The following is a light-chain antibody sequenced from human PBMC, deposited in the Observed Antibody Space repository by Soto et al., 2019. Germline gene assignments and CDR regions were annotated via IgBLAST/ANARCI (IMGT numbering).Light chain of an antibody. J-gene: IGLJ2*01. Sequence: QSALTQPRSVSGSPGQSVTISCTGTSSDIGSYNYVSWYQQHPGKAPKLMIYDVSKRPSGVPDSFSGSKSGNTASLTISGLQAEDEADYYCCSYAGTYTIFGGGTKLTVL. CDR1: SSDIGSYNY. CDR2: DVS. CDR3: CSYAGTYTI. V-gene: IGLV2-11*01.